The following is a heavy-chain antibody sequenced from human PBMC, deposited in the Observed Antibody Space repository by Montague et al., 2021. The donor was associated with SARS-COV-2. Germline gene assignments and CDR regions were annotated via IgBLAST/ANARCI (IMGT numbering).Heavy chain of an antibody. CDR3: ARAQHYDFWSGKSFEY. D-gene: IGHD3-3*01. CDR1: GFTLSGYT. J-gene: IGHJ4*02. V-gene: IGHV3-21*01. Sequence: SLRLSCAASGFTLSGYTVNWVRQAPGKGLEWVSSISSSSSYIYYADSVKGRFTISRDNAKNSLYLQMNSLRAEDTAVYYCARAQHYDFWSGKSFEYWGQGTLVTVS. CDR2: ISSSSSYI.